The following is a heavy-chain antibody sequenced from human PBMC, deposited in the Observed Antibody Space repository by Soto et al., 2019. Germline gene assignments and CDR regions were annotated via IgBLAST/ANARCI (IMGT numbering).Heavy chain of an antibody. D-gene: IGHD2-2*01. J-gene: IGHJ5*02. CDR1: GRSISSGGYY. Sequence: PSETLSLTCTVSGRSISSGGYYWSWIRQHPGKGLEWIGYIYYSGSTYYNPSLKSRVTISVDTSKNQFSLKLSSVTAADTAVYYCARGAYCSSTSCYGFYWFDPWGQGTLVTVSS. CDR3: ARGAYCSSTSCYGFYWFDP. V-gene: IGHV4-31*03. CDR2: IYYSGST.